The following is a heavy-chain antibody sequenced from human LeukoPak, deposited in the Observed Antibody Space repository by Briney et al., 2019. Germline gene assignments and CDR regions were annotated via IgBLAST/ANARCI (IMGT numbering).Heavy chain of an antibody. CDR3: ITDRAARSSFVDP. Sequence: PGGPLKLSGAAPGLTFDSASMSWVRQAPGKGLDWVGRIKSKTDGGTTDYAAPVKGRFTISRDDSKNTLYLQMNSLKTEDTAVYYCITDRAARSSFVDPWGQGTLVTVSS. D-gene: IGHD6-6*01. V-gene: IGHV3-15*01. CDR2: IKSKTDGGTT. CDR1: GLTFDSAS. J-gene: IGHJ5*02.